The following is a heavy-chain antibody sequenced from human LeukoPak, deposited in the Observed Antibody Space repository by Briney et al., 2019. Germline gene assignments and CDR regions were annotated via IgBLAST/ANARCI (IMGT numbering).Heavy chain of an antibody. V-gene: IGHV1-69*01. CDR3: IRGSPEIPATATRYIPY. D-gene: IGHD2-15*01. CDR2: IIPIFGTA. Sequence: GSSVKVSCKASGGTFSSYAISWVRQAPGQGLEWMGGIIPIFGTANYAQKFQGRVTITADESTSTAYMELSSLRSEDTAVYYCIRGSPEIPATATRYIPYWGQGTLVTVSS. CDR1: GGTFSSYA. J-gene: IGHJ4*02.